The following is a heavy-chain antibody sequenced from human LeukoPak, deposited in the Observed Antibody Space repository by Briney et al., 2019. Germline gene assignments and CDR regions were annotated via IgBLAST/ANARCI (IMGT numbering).Heavy chain of an antibody. J-gene: IGHJ5*02. Sequence: KPSETLSLTCTVSGGSISSSSYYWGWIRQSPGQGLEWIGSVFPRERSYYNPSLRSRVTIFVDTSKNQVSLRLNSVTAANTAVYYCARHALVTAISTYDWIDPWGQGTLVTVSS. V-gene: IGHV4-39*01. D-gene: IGHD2-21*02. CDR2: VFPRERS. CDR3: ARHALVTAISTYDWIDP. CDR1: GGSISSSSYY.